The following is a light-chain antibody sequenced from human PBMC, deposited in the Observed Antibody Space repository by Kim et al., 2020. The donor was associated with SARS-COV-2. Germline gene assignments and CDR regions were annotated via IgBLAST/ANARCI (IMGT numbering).Light chain of an antibody. CDR1: SLRSQF. J-gene: IGLJ2*01. CDR3: TSRDSSGYHVV. CDR2: GRN. V-gene: IGLV3-19*01. Sequence: SSELTQDPAVSVALGQTVTITCQGDSLRSQFANWYQQSPGQSPVLVLYGRNSRRPGIPDRFSGSRSGDTASLTSTGAQAEDEADDCSTSRDSSGYHVVFG.